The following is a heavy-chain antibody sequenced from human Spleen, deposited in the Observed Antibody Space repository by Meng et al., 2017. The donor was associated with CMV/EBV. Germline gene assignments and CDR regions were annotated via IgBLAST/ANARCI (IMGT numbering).Heavy chain of an antibody. D-gene: IGHD1-26*01. V-gene: IGHV3-15*01. CDR1: GFTFSDAW. J-gene: IGHJ4*02. Sequence: LSWADSGFTFSDAWMSWVRQGPGKGLELVGGIKSKGSGGTIDYAAPVKGRFTISRDDSKNMLYLQMDSLNPEDTAVYYCTWDGRTWSGCWGQGTLAVSS. CDR3: TWDGRTWSGC. CDR2: IKSKGSGGTI.